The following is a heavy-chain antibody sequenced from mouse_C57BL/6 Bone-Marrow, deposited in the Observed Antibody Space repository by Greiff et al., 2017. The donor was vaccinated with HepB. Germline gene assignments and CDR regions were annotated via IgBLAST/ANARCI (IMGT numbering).Heavy chain of an antibody. J-gene: IGHJ3*01. Sequence: QVQLQQSGPELVKPGASVKISCKASGYAFSSSWMNWLKQRPGKGLEWIGRIYPGDGDTNYNGKFKGKATLTADKSSSTAYMQLSSLTSEDSAVYFCAWTGRVFAYWGQGTLVTVSA. V-gene: IGHV1-82*01. CDR2: IYPGDGDT. CDR1: GYAFSSSW. D-gene: IGHD4-1*01. CDR3: AWTGRVFAY.